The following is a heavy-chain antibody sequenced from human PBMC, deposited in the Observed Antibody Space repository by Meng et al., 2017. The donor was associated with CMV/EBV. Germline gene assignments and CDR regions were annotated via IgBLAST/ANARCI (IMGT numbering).Heavy chain of an antibody. Sequence: GESLKISCAASGFTFSSYGMHWVRQAPGKGLEWVAVIWYDGSNKYYADSVKGRFTISRDNSKNTLYLQMNSLRAEDTAVYYCAKELVTYYYDSSGWDYWGQGTLVTVS. CDR1: GFTFSSYG. CDR3: AKELVTYYYDSSGWDY. V-gene: IGHV3-33*06. D-gene: IGHD3-22*01. J-gene: IGHJ4*02. CDR2: IWYDGSNK.